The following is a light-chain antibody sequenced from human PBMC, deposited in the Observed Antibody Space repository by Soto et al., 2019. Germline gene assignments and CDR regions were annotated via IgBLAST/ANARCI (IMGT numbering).Light chain of an antibody. J-gene: IGKJ4*01. V-gene: IGKV1-12*01. CDR1: QPLGAW. Sequence: DIQMTQFPSSVSASVGDRVTITCRASQPLGAWLAWYQQKPGKAPKLLIYATSTLESGVPSRFSGSGSGTEFPLTISSLQPEDFATYYGQQADLFQLTFGGGTRVEIK. CDR3: QQADLFQLT. CDR2: ATS.